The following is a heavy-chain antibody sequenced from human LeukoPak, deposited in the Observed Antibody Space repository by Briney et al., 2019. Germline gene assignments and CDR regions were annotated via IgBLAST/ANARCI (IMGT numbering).Heavy chain of an antibody. CDR2: IKQDGSEK. Sequence: SLRLSCGGSGFTFSNYWMSWVRQAPGKGLEWVANIKQDGSEKYYVDSVKGRFTISRDNAKNSLYLQMNSLRAEDTAVYYCTRNEAWGQGTTVTVSS. J-gene: IGHJ6*02. V-gene: IGHV3-7*05. CDR3: TRNEA. CDR1: GFTFSNYW.